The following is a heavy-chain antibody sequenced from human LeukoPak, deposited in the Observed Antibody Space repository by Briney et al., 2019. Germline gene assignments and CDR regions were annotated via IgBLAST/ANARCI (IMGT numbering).Heavy chain of an antibody. CDR2: IYHDGTS. CDR1: SGPISSRGHY. Sequence: SETLSLTCTISSGPISSRGHYWGWIRQPPGKGRERIGNIYHDGTSNYSPSLKIRVTISVDTSNRQVSLKLASVTAADTGIYSCARAGGWWAFDSWGQGTLVSVSS. CDR3: ARAGGWWAFDS. J-gene: IGHJ4*02. D-gene: IGHD2-8*02. V-gene: IGHV4-39*07.